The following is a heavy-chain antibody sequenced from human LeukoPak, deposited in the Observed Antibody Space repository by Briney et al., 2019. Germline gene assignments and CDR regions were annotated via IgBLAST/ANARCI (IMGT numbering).Heavy chain of an antibody. J-gene: IGHJ4*02. CDR1: GGSISSYY. CDR3: ARDLAAAGYDY. CDR2: IYYSGST. D-gene: IGHD6-13*01. V-gene: IGHV4-59*01. Sequence: SETLSLTCTVSGGSISSYYWSWIRQPPGKGLEWIGYIYYSGSTNYNPSLKSRVTISVDTSKNQFSLKLSSVTAADMAVYYCARDLAAAGYDYWGQGTLVTVSS.